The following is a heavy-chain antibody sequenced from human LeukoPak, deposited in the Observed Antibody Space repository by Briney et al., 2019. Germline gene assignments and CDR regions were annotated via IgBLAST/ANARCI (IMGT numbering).Heavy chain of an antibody. J-gene: IGHJ6*02. CDR2: ISAYNGNT. Sequence: GASVKVSCKASGYTFTSYGISWVRQAPGQGLEWMGWISAYNGNTNYAQELQGRVTMTTDTSTSTAYMELRSLRSDDTAVYYCARDPKNDYSYYYYGMDVWGQGTTVTVPS. V-gene: IGHV1-18*01. CDR3: ARDPKNDYSYYYYGMDV. D-gene: IGHD4-4*01. CDR1: GYTFTSYG.